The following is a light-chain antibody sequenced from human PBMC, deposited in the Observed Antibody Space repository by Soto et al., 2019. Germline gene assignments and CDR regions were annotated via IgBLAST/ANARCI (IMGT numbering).Light chain of an antibody. CDR3: QQRSNGLT. V-gene: IGKV3-11*01. J-gene: IGKJ4*01. CDR2: GAS. CDR1: QSVSSY. Sequence: EXXLTQSPGTLSLSPGEGATLSCRASQSVSSYLAWYQQKPGQPPRLLIYGASNRATGIPARFSGSGSGTDFTLTISSLEPEDFAVYFCQQRSNGLTFGGGTKVEIK.